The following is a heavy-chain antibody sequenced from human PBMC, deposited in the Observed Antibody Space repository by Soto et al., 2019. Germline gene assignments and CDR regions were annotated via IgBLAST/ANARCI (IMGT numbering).Heavy chain of an antibody. CDR2: INWNSGAM. Sequence: PGRSLRLSCAASGFSVGESGMHWVRPPPGKGLEWVSGINWNSGAMEYGDSVKGRFTISRDNAKNSLYLQMNSLRAEDTALYECAKDRVLLQFSNPFDLWGQGTLVTVSS. J-gene: IGHJ3*01. V-gene: IGHV3-9*01. CDR3: AKDRVLLQFSNPFDL. CDR1: GFSVGESG. D-gene: IGHD3-3*01.